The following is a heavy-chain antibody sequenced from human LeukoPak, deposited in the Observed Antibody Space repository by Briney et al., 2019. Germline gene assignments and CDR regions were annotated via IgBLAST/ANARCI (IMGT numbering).Heavy chain of an antibody. CDR1: GGTFSSYA. V-gene: IGHV1-69*04. J-gene: IGHJ3*02. Sequence: ASVKVSCKASGGTFSSYATSWVRQAPGQGLEWMGRIIPILGIANYAQKFQGRVTITADKSTSTAYMELSSLRSEDTAVYYCAKDRVPAATLDIWGQGTMVTVSS. CDR2: IIPILGIA. D-gene: IGHD2-2*01. CDR3: AKDRVPAATLDI.